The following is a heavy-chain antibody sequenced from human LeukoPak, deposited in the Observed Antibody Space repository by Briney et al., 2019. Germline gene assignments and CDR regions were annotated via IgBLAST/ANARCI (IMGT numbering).Heavy chain of an antibody. Sequence: SETLSLTCSVSGDSISYFYWSWIRQAAGKGLEWIGRISSGGSSDYNASLKSRVTMSIDTSKNQLSLKVISVTAADTAVYYCARQDDILTGYAYTFDIWGQGTMVTVSS. V-gene: IGHV4-4*07. CDR1: GDSISYFY. D-gene: IGHD3-9*01. J-gene: IGHJ3*02. CDR3: ARQDDILTGYAYTFDI. CDR2: ISSGGSS.